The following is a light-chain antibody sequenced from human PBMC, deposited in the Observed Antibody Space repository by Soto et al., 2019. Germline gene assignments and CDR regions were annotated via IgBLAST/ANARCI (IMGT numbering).Light chain of an antibody. V-gene: IGLV2-11*01. CDR1: GSDVGGYNY. J-gene: IGLJ1*01. CDR3: CSYVSTYTYV. CDR2: DVT. Sequence: QSALTQPRSVSVSPGQSVTISCTGTGSDVGGYNYVSWYQQHPGKAPKLMIFDVTTRPSGVPDRFSGSKSGNTASLTISGLQAEDEADYYCCSYVSTYTYVFGTGTKVTVL.